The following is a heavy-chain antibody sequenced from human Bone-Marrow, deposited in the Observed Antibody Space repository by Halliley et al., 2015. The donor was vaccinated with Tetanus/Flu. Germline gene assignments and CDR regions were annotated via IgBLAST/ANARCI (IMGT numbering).Heavy chain of an antibody. CDR3: AKDMRRGGPVDN. D-gene: IGHD3-10*01. CDR2: ISTSGGST. V-gene: IGHV3-23*01. J-gene: IGHJ4*02. Sequence: WVSHISTSGGSTDYADSVKGRFTISRDKSTNTVYLQMNSLRAEDTAVYYCAKDMRRGGPVDNWGQGTRVTVSS.